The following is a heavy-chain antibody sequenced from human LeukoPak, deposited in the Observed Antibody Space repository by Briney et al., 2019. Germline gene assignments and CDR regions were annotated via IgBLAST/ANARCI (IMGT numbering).Heavy chain of an antibody. V-gene: IGHV1-2*02. CDR3: ARVALCYSSGWYYFDY. Sequence: ASVKVSCKASGYTFTGYYMHWVRQAPGQGLEWMGWINPNSGGTNYAQKFQGRVTMTRDTSISTAYMELSRLRSDDTAVYYCARVALCYSSGWYYFDYWGQGTLVTVSS. CDR1: GYTFTGYY. D-gene: IGHD6-19*01. J-gene: IGHJ4*02. CDR2: INPNSGGT.